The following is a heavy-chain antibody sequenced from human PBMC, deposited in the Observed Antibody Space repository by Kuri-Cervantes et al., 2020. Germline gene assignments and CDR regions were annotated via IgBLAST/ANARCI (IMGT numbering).Heavy chain of an antibody. CDR1: GFTFSSYS. V-gene: IGHV3-21*04. D-gene: IGHD2-21*02. J-gene: IGHJ4*02. CDR2: ISSSSSYI. Sequence: GESLKISCAASGFTFSSYSMNWVRQAPGKGLEWVSSISSSSSYIYYADSVKGRLTISRDNSRNTLYLQMNRLRAEDTALYYCATNCGSDCFFTSDYWGQGSLVTVSS. CDR3: ATNCGSDCFFTSDY.